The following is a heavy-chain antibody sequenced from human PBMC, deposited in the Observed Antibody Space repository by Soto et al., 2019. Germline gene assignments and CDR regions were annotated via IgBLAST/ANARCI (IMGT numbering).Heavy chain of an antibody. J-gene: IGHJ6*02. V-gene: IGHV3-23*01. D-gene: IGHD3-3*01. Sequence: GGSLRLSCAASGFTFSSYAMSWVRQAPGKGLEWVSAISGSGGSTYYADSVKGRFTISRDNSKNTLYLQMNSLRAEDTAVYYCAKVPDDFWSGFMDVWGQGTTVTVSS. CDR3: AKVPDDFWSGFMDV. CDR1: GFTFSSYA. CDR2: ISGSGGST.